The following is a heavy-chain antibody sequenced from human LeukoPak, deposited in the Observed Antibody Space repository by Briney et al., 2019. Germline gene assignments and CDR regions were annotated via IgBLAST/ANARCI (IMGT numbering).Heavy chain of an antibody. D-gene: IGHD6-13*01. J-gene: IGHJ4*02. CDR2: ISSSSSTI. CDR3: ARDSGDSSSWYYDFDY. V-gene: IGHV3-48*01. CDR1: GFTFSSYS. Sequence: GGSLRLSCAASGFTFSSYSMNWVRQAPGKGLEWVSYISSSSSTIYYADSVKGRFTISRDNAKNTLYLQMNSLRAQDTAVYYCARDSGDSSSWYYDFDYWGQGTLVTVSS.